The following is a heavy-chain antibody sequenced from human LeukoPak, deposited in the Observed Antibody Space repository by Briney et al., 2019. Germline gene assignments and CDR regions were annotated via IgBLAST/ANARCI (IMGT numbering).Heavy chain of an antibody. J-gene: IGHJ4*02. CDR2: IYYSGST. CDR1: GGSISSYY. D-gene: IGHD3-3*01. Sequence: SETLSLTCTVSGGSISSYYWSWIRQPPGKGLEWIGYIYYSGSTNYNPSLKSRVTISVDTSKNQFSLKLSSVTAADTAVYYCARDFTYDFWSGYGYWGQGTLVTVSS. V-gene: IGHV4-59*01. CDR3: ARDFTYDFWSGYGY.